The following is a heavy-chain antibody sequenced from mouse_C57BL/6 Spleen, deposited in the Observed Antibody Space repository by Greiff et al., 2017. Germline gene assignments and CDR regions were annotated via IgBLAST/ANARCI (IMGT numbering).Heavy chain of an antibody. V-gene: IGHV1-55*01. CDR2: IYPGRGST. CDR3: ARDPYYYGSSPHFDY. J-gene: IGHJ2*01. Sequence: QVQLQQPGAELVKPGASVKMSCKASGYTFTSYWITWVKQRPGQGLAWIGDIYPGRGSTNYTEKFKSKATLTVAPSSSTASRQLSSLPAEDSAVYDCARDPYYYGSSPHFDYWGQGTTLTVSS. CDR1: GYTFTSYW. D-gene: IGHD1-1*01.